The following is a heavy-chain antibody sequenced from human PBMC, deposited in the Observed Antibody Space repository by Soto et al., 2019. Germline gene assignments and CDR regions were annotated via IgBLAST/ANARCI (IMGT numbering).Heavy chain of an antibody. D-gene: IGHD1-26*01. CDR2: MSDDGSNE. V-gene: IGHV3-30*18. CDR1: GFTFSPYA. CDR3: AKDGSHNFDY. Sequence: QVQLVESGEGVVQPGRSLRLSCAASGFTFSPYAMHWVRQAPGKGLEWVALMSDDGSNEYYADSVKGRFTIARDNSKNTLYLQMNGLRAEDTAVYYCAKDGSHNFDYWGQGALGTVSS. J-gene: IGHJ4*02.